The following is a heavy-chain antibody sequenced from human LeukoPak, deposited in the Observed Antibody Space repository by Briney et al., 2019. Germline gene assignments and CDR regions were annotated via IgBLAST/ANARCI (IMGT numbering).Heavy chain of an antibody. CDR1: GGSFSGYY. V-gene: IGHV4-34*01. Sequence: SETLSLTCAVYGGSFSGYYWSWIRQPPGKGLEWIGEINHSGSTNYNPSLKSRVTISVDTSKNQFSLKLSSVTSADTAVYYCARVRHLRGAGSYYRADYFDYWGQGTLVTVSS. J-gene: IGHJ4*02. CDR3: ARVRHLRGAGSYYRADYFDY. D-gene: IGHD3-10*01. CDR2: INHSGST.